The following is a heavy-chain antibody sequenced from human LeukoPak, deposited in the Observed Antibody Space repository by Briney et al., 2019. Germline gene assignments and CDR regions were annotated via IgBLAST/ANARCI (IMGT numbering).Heavy chain of an antibody. CDR3: ARGYGSGSYST. V-gene: IGHV4-4*07. Sequence: SSETLSLTCIVSGVSTSSGYWNWIRQPAGKGLEWMGHTSTSVPTYYNPSLKSRVTMSLDTSENHFSLKLNSVTAADTAVYYCARGYGSGSYSTWGQGTLVTVSS. J-gene: IGHJ5*02. D-gene: IGHD3-10*01. CDR2: TSTSVPT. CDR1: GVSTSSGY.